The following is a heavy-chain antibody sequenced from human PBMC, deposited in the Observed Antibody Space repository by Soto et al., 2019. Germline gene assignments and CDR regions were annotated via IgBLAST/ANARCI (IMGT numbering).Heavy chain of an antibody. CDR2: IYYSGGT. Sequence: SETLSLTCTVSGGSISSSSYYWGWIRQPPGKGLEWIGSIYYSGGTYYNPSLKSRVTISVDTSKNQFSLKLSSVTAADTAVYYCARRLYYDSSGFEGGGMDVWGQGTTVTVSS. V-gene: IGHV4-39*01. CDR3: ARRLYYDSSGFEGGGMDV. CDR1: GGSISSSSYY. J-gene: IGHJ6*02. D-gene: IGHD3-22*01.